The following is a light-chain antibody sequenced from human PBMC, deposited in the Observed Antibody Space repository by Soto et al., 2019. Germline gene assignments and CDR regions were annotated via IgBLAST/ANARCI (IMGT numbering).Light chain of an antibody. V-gene: IGKV1-5*01. CDR3: QQADTFPWT. Sequence: DIQMTQSPSALSASVGDRVTITCRASQTISDSLAWYQQKPGKAPKLLIYSASALKRGVPSRFSGSGSGTDFALTVSSLQPEDFATYYCQQADTFPWTFGQGTKVDIK. CDR1: QTISDS. J-gene: IGKJ1*01. CDR2: SAS.